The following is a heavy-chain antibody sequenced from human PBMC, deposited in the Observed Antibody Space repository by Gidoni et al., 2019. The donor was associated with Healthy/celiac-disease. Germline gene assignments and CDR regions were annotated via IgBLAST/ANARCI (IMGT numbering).Heavy chain of an antibody. CDR3: ARDGGTIYYDSSGYPDY. CDR1: GDTVTSDA. CDR2: INAGNGNT. D-gene: IGHD3-22*01. J-gene: IGHJ4*02. Sequence: QVQLGQSGAEGKKPGASVKVACKGSGDTVTSDAMHWVRQAPGQRLEWMGWINAGNGNTKYSQKFQGRVTITRDTSASTAYMELSSLRSEDTAVYYCARDGGTIYYDSSGYPDYWGQGTLVTVSS. V-gene: IGHV1-3*01.